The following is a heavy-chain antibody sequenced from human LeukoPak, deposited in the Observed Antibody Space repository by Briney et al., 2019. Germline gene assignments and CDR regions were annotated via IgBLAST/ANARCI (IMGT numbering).Heavy chain of an antibody. V-gene: IGHV4-4*07. D-gene: IGHD6-19*01. CDR1: GGSISSYY. CDR2: IYSDGNT. CDR3: ARDPSYSSGWYDC. Sequence: SETLSLTCTVSGGSISSYYWSWIRQTAGKGLEWIGRIYSDGNTNYNPSLKSRVTTSVDTSRNQVSLKLRSVSAADTAVYHCARDPSYSSGWYDCWGQGTLVTVSS. J-gene: IGHJ4*02.